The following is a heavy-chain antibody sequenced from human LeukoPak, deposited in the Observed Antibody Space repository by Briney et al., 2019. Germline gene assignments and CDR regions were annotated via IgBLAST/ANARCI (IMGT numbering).Heavy chain of an antibody. Sequence: QPGGSRRLSCTASGFTFGDYAMSWVRQAPGKGLEWVSYISSSSSTIYYADSVKGRFTIFRDNSKNTLYLQMNSLRAEDTAVYYCASALVLQDAFDIWGRGTMVTVSS. V-gene: IGHV3-48*01. CDR2: ISSSSSTI. J-gene: IGHJ3*02. D-gene: IGHD3-10*01. CDR3: ASALVLQDAFDI. CDR1: GFTFGDYA.